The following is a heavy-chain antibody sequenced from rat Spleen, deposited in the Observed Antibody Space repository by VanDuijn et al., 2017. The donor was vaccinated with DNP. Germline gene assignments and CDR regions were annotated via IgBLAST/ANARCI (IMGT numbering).Heavy chain of an antibody. Sequence: EYIGHISYSGSTNYNPSLKSRFSITRDTSKNQFFLQLNSVTTEDTATYYCARWSRYFDYWGQGVMVTVSS. J-gene: IGHJ2*01. CDR2: ISYSGST. V-gene: IGHV3-1*01. CDR3: ARWSRYFDY.